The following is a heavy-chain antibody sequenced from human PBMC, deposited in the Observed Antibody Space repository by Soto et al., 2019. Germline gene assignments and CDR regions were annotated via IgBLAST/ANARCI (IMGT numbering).Heavy chain of an antibody. V-gene: IGHV4-31*03. CDR1: GVSVSTGGYF. Sequence: SETLSLTCTVSGVSVSTGGYFWTWIRQHPGKGLEWIGNIYYSGMTYYNPSLRGRVSISLDPSKSQFSLKLNSVTAADTAVYYCARDSSGPGYSYGKFDYWGQGALVTVSS. D-gene: IGHD5-18*01. J-gene: IGHJ4*02. CDR2: IYYSGMT. CDR3: ARDSSGPGYSYGKFDY.